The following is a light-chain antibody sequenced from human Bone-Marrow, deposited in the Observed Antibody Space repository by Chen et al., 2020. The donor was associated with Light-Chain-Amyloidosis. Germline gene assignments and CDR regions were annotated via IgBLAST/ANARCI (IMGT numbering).Light chain of an antibody. J-gene: IGLJ2*01. Sequence: SYELTQPPSVSVSPGQTARITCSGDDLPTKYAYWYQQKPGQAPVLVKHRDTERPSGISERFSGYSAGTTATLTISGVQAEDEADYHCQSADSSGTYEAIFGGGTKLTVL. V-gene: IGLV3-25*03. CDR3: QSADSSGTYEAI. CDR1: DLPTKY. CDR2: RDT.